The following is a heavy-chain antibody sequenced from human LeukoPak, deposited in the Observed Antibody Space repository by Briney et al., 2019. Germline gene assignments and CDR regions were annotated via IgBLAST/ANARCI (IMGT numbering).Heavy chain of an antibody. CDR1: EFTFSRYG. D-gene: IGHD3-10*01. Sequence: GGSLRLSCAASEFTFSRYGMHWVRQAPGKGLEWVAYIRRDGSNTYYGDSVKGRFTISRDNSKNTLYLQMNSLRAEDTAVYYCAKDRCYGPGTYSFDYWGQGTLVTVSS. CDR3: AKDRCYGPGTYSFDY. CDR2: IRRDGSNT. J-gene: IGHJ4*02. V-gene: IGHV3-30*02.